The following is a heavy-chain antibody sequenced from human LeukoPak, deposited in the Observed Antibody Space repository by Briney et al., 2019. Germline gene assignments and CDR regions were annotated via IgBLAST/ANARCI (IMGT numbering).Heavy chain of an antibody. J-gene: IGHJ5*02. V-gene: IGHV4-39*01. Sequence: SETLSLTCSVSGASTTNSRYYWVWISQPPGKGLEWIGSVSYKGVTYYGPSFRSRFAISIDTSRDQFSLSLASVTAADTAVYYCATLTMSGLGIIPPASWGQGTLVTVSS. D-gene: IGHD3/OR15-3a*01. CDR2: VSYKGVT. CDR1: GASTTNSRYY. CDR3: ATLTMSGLGIIPPAS.